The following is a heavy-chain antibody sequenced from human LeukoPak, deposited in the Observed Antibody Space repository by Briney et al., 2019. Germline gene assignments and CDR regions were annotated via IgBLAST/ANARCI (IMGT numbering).Heavy chain of an antibody. CDR1: GGSISSGGYY. Sequence: SETLSLTCTVSGGSISSGGYYWSWIRQHPGKGLEWIGYIYYSGSTYYNPSLKSRVTISVDTSKNQFSLKLSSVTAADTAVYYCARSGISHCSSTSCYGRGFDYWGQGTLVTVSS. CDR2: IYYSGST. CDR3: ARSGISHCSSTSCYGRGFDY. J-gene: IGHJ4*02. V-gene: IGHV4-31*03. D-gene: IGHD2-2*01.